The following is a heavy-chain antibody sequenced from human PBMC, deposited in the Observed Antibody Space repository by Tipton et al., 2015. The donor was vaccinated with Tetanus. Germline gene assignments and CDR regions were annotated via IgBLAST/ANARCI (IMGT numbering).Heavy chain of an antibody. CDR1: GFTFSNFA. V-gene: IGHV3-23*01. D-gene: IGHD1-1*01. CDR3: ARWGVLGLQHYLDY. Sequence: SLRLSCTASGFTFSNFAMSWVRQAPGRGLEWVSTLSGSGGSTYYADSVKGRFTISRDNSKNTVYLQMNSLRVEDTAVYYCARWGVLGLQHYLDYWGQGTLVTVSS. J-gene: IGHJ4*02. CDR2: LSGSGGST.